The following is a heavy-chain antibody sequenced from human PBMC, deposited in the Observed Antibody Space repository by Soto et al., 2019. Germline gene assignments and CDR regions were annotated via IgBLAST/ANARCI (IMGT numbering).Heavy chain of an antibody. V-gene: IGHV4-59*11. J-gene: IGHJ5*02. D-gene: IGHD6-13*01. CDR2: IHYTGIS. CDR3: AKVGRIAAAGTCFDP. CDR1: SVSISGHF. Sequence: PSETRSLTCTVSSVSISGHFWSWIRPPPGQELELIAYIHYTGISYYNPSLKRRVTISIDTSKNQFSLKLSSVRDANTAANYCAKVGRIAAAGTCFDPWGQGTLVTVSS.